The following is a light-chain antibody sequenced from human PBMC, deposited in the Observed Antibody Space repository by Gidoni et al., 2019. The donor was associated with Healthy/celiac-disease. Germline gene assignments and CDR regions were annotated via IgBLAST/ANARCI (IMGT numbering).Light chain of an antibody. J-gene: IGKJ1*01. CDR2: AAS. CDR3: QQYYSYPRT. Sequence: AIRMTQSPSSFSASTGDRVTITCRASQGISSYLAWYQQKPGKAPKLLIYAASTLQSGVPSRFSGRGSGTDFTLTISCLQYEDFATYYCQQYYSYPRTFGQGTKVEIK. CDR1: QGISSY. V-gene: IGKV1-8*01.